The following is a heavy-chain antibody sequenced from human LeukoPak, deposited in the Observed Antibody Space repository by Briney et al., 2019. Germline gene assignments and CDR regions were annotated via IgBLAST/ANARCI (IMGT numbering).Heavy chain of an antibody. CDR1: GFTVSSDF. Sequence: GGSLRLSCAASGFTVSSDFMSWVRQAPGKGLEWISVIYSAGNTYYADSVKGRFTISRDNSKNTLYLQMNSLTDEDTAVYYCARTFYYDSSTYPNWFDPWGQGTLVTVSS. J-gene: IGHJ5*02. CDR2: IYSAGNT. CDR3: ARTFYYDSSTYPNWFDP. D-gene: IGHD3-22*01. V-gene: IGHV3-66*01.